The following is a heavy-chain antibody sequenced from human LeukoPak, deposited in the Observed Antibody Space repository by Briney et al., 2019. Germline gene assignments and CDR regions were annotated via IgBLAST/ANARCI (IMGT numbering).Heavy chain of an antibody. CDR2: IYTSGST. CDR1: GGSISSGSYY. D-gene: IGHD3-22*01. V-gene: IGHV4-61*02. CDR3: ARELTMIVVVITRGGFDI. Sequence: PSQTLSLTCTVSGGSISSGSYYWSWIRQPAGKGLEWIGRIYTSGSTDYNPSLKSRVTISVDTSKNQFSLKLSSVTAADTAVYYCARELTMIVVVITRGGFDIWGQGTMVTVSS. J-gene: IGHJ3*02.